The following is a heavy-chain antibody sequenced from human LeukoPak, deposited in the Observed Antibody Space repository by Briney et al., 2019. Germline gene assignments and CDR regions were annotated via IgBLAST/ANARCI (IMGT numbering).Heavy chain of an antibody. Sequence: DSVKGRFTISRDNAKNTLYLQMNSLRAEDTAVYYCAKDRGIAAAGDYWGQGTLVTVSS. J-gene: IGHJ4*02. CDR3: AKDRGIAAAGDY. D-gene: IGHD6-13*01. V-gene: IGHV3-23*01.